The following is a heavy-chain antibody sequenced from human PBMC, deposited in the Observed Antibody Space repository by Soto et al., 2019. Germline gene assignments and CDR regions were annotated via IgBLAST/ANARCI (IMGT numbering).Heavy chain of an antibody. CDR2: INHSGST. CDR1: GGSFSGYY. CDR3: SSLPYGDYDYFDY. D-gene: IGHD4-17*01. V-gene: IGHV4-34*01. Sequence: SETLSLTCAVYGGSFSGYYWSWIRQPPGKGLEWIGEINHSGSTNYNPSLKSRVTISVETSKNQFSLKLSSVTAADTAVYYCSSLPYGDYDYFDYWGQGTLVTVSS. J-gene: IGHJ4*02.